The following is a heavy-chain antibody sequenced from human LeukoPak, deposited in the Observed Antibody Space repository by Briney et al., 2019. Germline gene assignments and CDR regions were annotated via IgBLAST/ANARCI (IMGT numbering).Heavy chain of an antibody. D-gene: IGHD3-10*01. J-gene: IGHJ3*02. CDR2: ISYDGTNK. Sequence: GGSLRLSCAASGFTFSGYAMHWVRQAPGKGLEWVAVISYDGTNKYYADSVKGRFTISRDNSKNTLYLQMNSLRAEDTAVYYCARDSGRFDVFDIWGQGTMVTVSS. CDR1: GFTFSGYA. V-gene: IGHV3-30*14. CDR3: ARDSGRFDVFDI.